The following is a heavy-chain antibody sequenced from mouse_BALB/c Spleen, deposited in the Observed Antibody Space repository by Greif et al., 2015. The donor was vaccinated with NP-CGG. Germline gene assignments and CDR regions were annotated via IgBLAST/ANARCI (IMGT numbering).Heavy chain of an antibody. V-gene: IGHV5-6*01. CDR2: ISSGGSYT. CDR3: ARDDGNNYAMDY. J-gene: IGHJ4*01. D-gene: IGHD2-1*01. Sequence: EVKVVESGGDLVKPGGSLKLSCAASGFTFSSYGMSWVRQTPDKRLEWVATISSGGSYTYYPDSVKGRFTISRDNAKNTLYLQMSSLKSEDTAMYYCARDDGNNYAMDYWGQGTSVTVSS. CDR1: GFTFSSYG.